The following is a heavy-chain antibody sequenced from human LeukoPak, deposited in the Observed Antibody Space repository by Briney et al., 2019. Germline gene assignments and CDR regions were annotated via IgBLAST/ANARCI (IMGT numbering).Heavy chain of an antibody. J-gene: IGHJ4*02. Sequence: ASVEVSCKASGYTFTSYYMHWVRQAPGQGLEWMGWINPFSGGTKYAQKFQGWVTMTRDTSISTAYMELSRLTSDDTAVYYCARGGYDLDYWGQGTLVTVSS. V-gene: IGHV1-2*04. CDR1: GYTFTSYY. D-gene: IGHD3-22*01. CDR3: ARGGYDLDY. CDR2: INPFSGGT.